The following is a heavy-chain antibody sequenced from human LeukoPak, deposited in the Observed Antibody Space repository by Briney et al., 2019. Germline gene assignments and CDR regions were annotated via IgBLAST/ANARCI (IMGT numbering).Heavy chain of an antibody. D-gene: IGHD3-9*01. Sequence: GASVKVSCKASGFTFTSSAMQWVRQARGQRLEWIEWIVVGSGNTNYAQKFQERVTITRDMSTSTAYMELSSLRSEDTAVYYCAAAPTKNYDILNNDAFDIWGQGTMVTVSS. CDR2: IVVGSGNT. CDR1: GFTFTSSA. J-gene: IGHJ3*02. V-gene: IGHV1-58*02. CDR3: AAAPTKNYDILNNDAFDI.